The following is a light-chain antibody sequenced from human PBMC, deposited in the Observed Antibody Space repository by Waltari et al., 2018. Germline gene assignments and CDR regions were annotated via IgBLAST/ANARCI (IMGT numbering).Light chain of an antibody. J-gene: IGLJ1*01. CDR1: NSHIGAVYY. CDR3: SVWDSSLTTYI. Sequence: QSVLTQPPSVSGAPGQRVTISCPGSNSHIGAVYYVSWYQQFPGTAPKLLIYENNNRPSGVSDRFSGSESGTSASLTITGLQSEDEADYHCSVWDSSLTTYIFGTGTRLTVL. V-gene: IGLV1-40*01. CDR2: ENN.